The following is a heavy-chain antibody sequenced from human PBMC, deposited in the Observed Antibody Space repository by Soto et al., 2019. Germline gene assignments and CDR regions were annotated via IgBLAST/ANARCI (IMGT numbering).Heavy chain of an antibody. CDR3: ARAITGVARKYYFDY. CDR1: GGSISIGGHY. D-gene: IGHD5-12*01. J-gene: IGHJ4*02. Sequence: SETLSLTXSVSGGSISIGGHYWSWIRQHPGKGLEWIGYIDYRGSAYFTPSLKGRITMSVDTSKNQFSLNVSSVTTADTAVYFCARAITGVARKYYFDYWGQGTLVTVSS. CDR2: IDYRGSA. V-gene: IGHV4-31*02.